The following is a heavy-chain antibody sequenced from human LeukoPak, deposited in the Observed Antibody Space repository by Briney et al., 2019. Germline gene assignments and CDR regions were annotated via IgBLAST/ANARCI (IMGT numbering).Heavy chain of an antibody. CDR3: ARWLQLIGYDY. D-gene: IGHD5-24*01. J-gene: IGHJ4*02. V-gene: IGHV4-38-2*01. CDR1: GYSISSGYY. CDR2: IYHSGST. Sequence: PETLSLTCAVSGYSISSGYYWGWIRQPPGKGLEWIGSIYHSGSTYYNPSLKSRVTISVDTSKNQFSLKLSSVTAADTAVYYCARWLQLIGYDYWGQGTLVTVSS.